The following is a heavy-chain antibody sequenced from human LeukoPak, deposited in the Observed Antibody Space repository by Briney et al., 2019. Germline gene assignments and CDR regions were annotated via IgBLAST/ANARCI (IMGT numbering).Heavy chain of an antibody. CDR1: GFTFSSCW. CDR2: IKQDGSEK. Sequence: GGSLRLSCAASGFTFSSCWMSWVRQAPGKGLEWVANIKQDGSEKYYVDSVKGRFTISRDNAKNSLYLQMNSLRAEDTAVYYCARDVYDFWSGYYSDYWGQGTLVTVSS. V-gene: IGHV3-7*01. J-gene: IGHJ4*02. D-gene: IGHD3-3*01. CDR3: ARDVYDFWSGYYSDY.